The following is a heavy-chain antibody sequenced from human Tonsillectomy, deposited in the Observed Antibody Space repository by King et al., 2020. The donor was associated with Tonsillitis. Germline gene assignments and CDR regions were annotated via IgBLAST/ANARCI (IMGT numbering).Heavy chain of an antibody. Sequence: VQLQESGPGLVKPSQTLSLTCTVSGGSISSGPYYWSWIRQPAGKGLEWIGRIFSSGGTNYNPSPKSRFTISLDTSNNQFSLKLYSVTAADTAVYYCAGARRVEKSLGDLYYYYFMDVWGKGTTVTVSS. D-gene: IGHD3-16*01. J-gene: IGHJ6*03. CDR3: AGARRVEKSLGDLYYYYFMDV. CDR2: IFSSGGT. V-gene: IGHV4-61*02. CDR1: GGSISSGPYY.